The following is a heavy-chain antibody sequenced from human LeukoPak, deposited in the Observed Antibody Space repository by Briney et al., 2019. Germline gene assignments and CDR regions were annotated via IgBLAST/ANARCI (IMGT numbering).Heavy chain of an antibody. CDR3: AKDMSTMVRGVIEDAFDI. CDR1: GFTFSSYA. Sequence: GGSLRLSCAASGFTFSSYAMSWVRQAPGKGLEWVSAISGSGGSTHYADSVKGRFTISRDNSKNTLYLQMNSLRAEDTAVYYCAKDMSTMVRGVIEDAFDIWGQGTMVTVSS. V-gene: IGHV3-23*01. J-gene: IGHJ3*02. CDR2: ISGSGGST. D-gene: IGHD3-10*01.